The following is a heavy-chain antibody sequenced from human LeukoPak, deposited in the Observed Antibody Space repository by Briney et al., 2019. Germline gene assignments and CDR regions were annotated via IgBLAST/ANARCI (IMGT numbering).Heavy chain of an antibody. Sequence: ASVKVSCKASGYSFTTYDINWVRQATGQGLEWMGWMNPNSGNTGYAQRFQGRVTMTRDTSTSTVYMELSSLRSEDTAVYYCARAYDFPDYWGQGTLVTVSS. CDR3: ARAYDFPDY. CDR1: GYSFTTYD. CDR2: MNPNSGNT. V-gene: IGHV1-8*01. D-gene: IGHD3-3*01. J-gene: IGHJ4*02.